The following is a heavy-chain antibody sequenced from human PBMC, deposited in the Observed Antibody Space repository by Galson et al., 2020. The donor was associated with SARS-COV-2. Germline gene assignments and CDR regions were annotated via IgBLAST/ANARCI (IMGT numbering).Heavy chain of an antibody. Sequence: GGSLRLSCAASGFTFRSYGFSWVRQAPGKGLEWVSYISSTGATMYYADSVKGRFSISRDNAKKSLFLQMTSLRAEDTALYYCARVDGGTAGEGDWFDPWGQGTLVTVSS. CDR2: ISSTGATM. J-gene: IGHJ5*02. CDR1: GFTFRSYG. CDR3: ARVDGGTAGEGDWFDP. V-gene: IGHV3-48*01. D-gene: IGHD1-26*01.